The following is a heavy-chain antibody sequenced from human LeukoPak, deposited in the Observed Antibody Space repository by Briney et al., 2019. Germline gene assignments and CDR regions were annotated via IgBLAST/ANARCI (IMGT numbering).Heavy chain of an antibody. CDR1: GGSISSSSYY. Sequence: SETLSLTCTVSGGSISSSSYYWGWIRQPPEKGLEWIGSIYYSGSTYYNPSLKSRVTISVDTSKNQFSLKLSSVTAADTAVYYCARVAARLFDYWGQGTLVTVSS. CDR2: IYYSGST. CDR3: ARVAARLFDY. V-gene: IGHV4-39*07. D-gene: IGHD6-6*01. J-gene: IGHJ4*02.